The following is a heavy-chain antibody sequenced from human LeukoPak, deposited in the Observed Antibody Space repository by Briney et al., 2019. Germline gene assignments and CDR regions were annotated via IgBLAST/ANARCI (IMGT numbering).Heavy chain of an antibody. D-gene: IGHD4-17*01. CDR1: GXTFCTYA. Sequence: PGGSLRLSCAASGXTFCTYAMSWDPPAPGQGLEWVSAISGSGGSTYYADSVKGRFTISRDNSKNTRYLEMDRLRAEDTGVYYCAKDGEQVTVTKLDYWGQGTLVTVSS. J-gene: IGHJ4*02. CDR2: ISGSGGST. V-gene: IGHV3-23*01. CDR3: AKDGEQVTVTKLDY.